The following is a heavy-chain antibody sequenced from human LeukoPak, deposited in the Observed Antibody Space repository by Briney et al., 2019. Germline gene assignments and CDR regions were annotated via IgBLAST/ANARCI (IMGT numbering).Heavy chain of an antibody. J-gene: IGHJ5*02. CDR3: ARGRLPHNWFDP. D-gene: IGHD6-25*01. V-gene: IGHV1-8*01. Sequence: ASVTVSCTASGYTFTSYDINWVRQATGQGLEWMGWMNPNSGNTGYAQKFQGRVTMTRNISISTAYMELSSLRSEDTAVYYCARGRLPHNWFDPWGQGTLVTVSS. CDR1: GYTFTSYD. CDR2: MNPNSGNT.